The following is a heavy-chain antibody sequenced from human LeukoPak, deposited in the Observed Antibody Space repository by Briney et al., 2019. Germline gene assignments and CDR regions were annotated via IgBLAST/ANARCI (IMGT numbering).Heavy chain of an antibody. Sequence: GGSLRLSCAASGFTDSNSYINWVRQAPGKGLEWVSVLYSRGSTYYADSVKGRFTISRDTSKNTVCLQMDSLRAEDTAVYYCARTLTWYDAFDIWGQGTMVTVSS. CDR1: GFTDSNSY. D-gene: IGHD2-15*01. V-gene: IGHV3-66*01. CDR3: ARTLTWYDAFDI. J-gene: IGHJ3*02. CDR2: LYSRGST.